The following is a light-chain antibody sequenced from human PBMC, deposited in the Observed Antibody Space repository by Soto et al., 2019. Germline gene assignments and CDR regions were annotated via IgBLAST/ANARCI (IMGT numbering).Light chain of an antibody. Sequence: QSALTQPRSVSGSPGQSVTISCTGTSSDVGGYNYVSWYQQHPGKAPKLMIYDVTKRPSGVPDRFSGSQSGNTASLTISGLQAEDDADYYCCSYAGSFAWVFGGGTKVTVL. J-gene: IGLJ3*02. CDR2: DVT. CDR3: CSYAGSFAWV. V-gene: IGLV2-11*01. CDR1: SSDVGGYNY.